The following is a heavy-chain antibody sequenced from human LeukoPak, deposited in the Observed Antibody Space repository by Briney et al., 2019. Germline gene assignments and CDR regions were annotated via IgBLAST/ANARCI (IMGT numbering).Heavy chain of an antibody. J-gene: IGHJ4*02. V-gene: IGHV4-59*08. CDR1: GGSISSYY. CDR3: ARVFTYYDILTGYGPYYFDY. CDR2: IFYSGST. D-gene: IGHD3-9*01. Sequence: PSETLSLTCTVSGGSISSYYWSWIRQPPGKGLEWIGCIFYSGSTNYNPSLKSRVTISVDTSKSQFSLKLTSVTAADTAVYYCARVFTYYDILTGYGPYYFDYWGQGTLVTVSS.